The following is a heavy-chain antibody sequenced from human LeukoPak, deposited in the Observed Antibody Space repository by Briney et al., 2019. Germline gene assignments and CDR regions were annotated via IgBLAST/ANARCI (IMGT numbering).Heavy chain of an antibody. D-gene: IGHD2-8*01. V-gene: IGHV3-21*01. Sequence: GGSLRLSCVASGFTFTTYSMNWVRLAPGKGLEWVSSISTTGDFIHYVDSVKDRFTISRDNAKNSLYLQMNSLRAEDTAIYYCAGRDCTNGLCQFDYWGQGTLVTV. CDR3: AGRDCTNGLCQFDY. CDR1: GFTFTTYS. J-gene: IGHJ4*02. CDR2: ISTTGDFI.